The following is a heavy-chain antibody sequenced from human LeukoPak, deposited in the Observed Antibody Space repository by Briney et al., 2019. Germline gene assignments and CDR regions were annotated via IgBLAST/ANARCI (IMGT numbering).Heavy chain of an antibody. D-gene: IGHD3-10*01. V-gene: IGHV3-74*01. CDR3: ARVDGGYYYGSGRANYYYYMDV. CDR2: INSDGSST. Sequence: GGSLRLSCAASGSTFSSYWMHWVRQAPGKGLVWVSRINSDGSSTSYADSVKGRFTISRDNAKNTLYLQMNSLRAEGTAVYYCARVDGGYYYGSGRANYYYYMDVWGKGTTVTVPS. CDR1: GSTFSSYW. J-gene: IGHJ6*03.